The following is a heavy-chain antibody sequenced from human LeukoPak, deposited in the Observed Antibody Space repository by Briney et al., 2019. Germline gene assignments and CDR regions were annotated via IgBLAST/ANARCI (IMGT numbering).Heavy chain of an antibody. CDR1: GGSFSGYY. D-gene: IGHD6-19*01. Sequence: SETLSLTCAVYGGSFSGYYWSWIRQPPGKGVEWIGEINHSGSTNYNPSLKSRVTTSVDTSKNQFSLKLSSVTAADTAVYYCARARRNSSGWAYYFDYWGQGTLVTVSS. V-gene: IGHV4-34*01. J-gene: IGHJ4*02. CDR2: INHSGST. CDR3: ARARRNSSGWAYYFDY.